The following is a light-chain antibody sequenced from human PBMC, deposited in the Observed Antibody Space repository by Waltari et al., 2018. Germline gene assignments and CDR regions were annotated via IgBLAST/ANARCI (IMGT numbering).Light chain of an antibody. CDR2: DVT. Sequence: QSVLTQPPSVSGSPGQSVTITCTGTSSDIGIYNHVSWFQQPPGTAPKLLIYDVTYRPSGVPDRFSGSKSGNTASLTISGLQTEDESDYYCASYTSTFTWVFGGGTKLTVL. V-gene: IGLV2-18*02. CDR1: SSDIGIYNH. CDR3: ASYTSTFTWV. J-gene: IGLJ3*02.